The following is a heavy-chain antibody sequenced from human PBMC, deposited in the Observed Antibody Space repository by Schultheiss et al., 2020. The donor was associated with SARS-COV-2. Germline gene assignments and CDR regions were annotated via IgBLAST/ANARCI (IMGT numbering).Heavy chain of an antibody. CDR3: ARDTDLYCSSTSCYPNYFDY. V-gene: IGHV4-34*01. Sequence: SETLSLTCAVYGGSFSGYYWGWIRQPPGKGLEWIGSIYYSGSTYYNPSLKSRVTISVDTSKNQFSLKLSSVTAADTAVYYCARDTDLYCSSTSCYPNYFDYWGQGTLVTVSS. D-gene: IGHD2-2*01. J-gene: IGHJ4*02. CDR2: IYYSGST. CDR1: GGSFSGYY.